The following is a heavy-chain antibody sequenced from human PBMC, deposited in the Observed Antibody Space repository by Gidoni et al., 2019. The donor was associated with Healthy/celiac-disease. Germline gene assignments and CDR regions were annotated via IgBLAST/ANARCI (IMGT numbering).Heavy chain of an antibody. CDR2: FDPEDGET. J-gene: IGHJ2*01. CDR3: ATDRGVVVPAAPGDWYFDL. D-gene: IGHD2-2*01. Sequence: SVKVSCKVSGYTLTALSMHWVRQAPGKGLEWMGGFDPEDGETIYAQKFQGRVTMTEDTSTDTAYMELSSLRSEDTAVYYCATDRGVVVPAAPGDWYFDLWDRGTLVTVSS. CDR1: GYTLTALS. V-gene: IGHV1-24*01.